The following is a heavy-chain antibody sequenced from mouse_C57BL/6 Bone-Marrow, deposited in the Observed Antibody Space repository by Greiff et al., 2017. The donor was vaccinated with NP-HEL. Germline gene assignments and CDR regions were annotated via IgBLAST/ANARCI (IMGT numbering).Heavy chain of an antibody. D-gene: IGHD2-4*01. CDR3: ARGDYDAFAY. Sequence: VKLQQPGAELVQPGASVKMSCKASGYTFTSYWITWVKQRPGQGLEWIGDIYPGSGSTNYNEKFKSKATLTVDTSSSTAYMQLSSLTSEDSAVYYCARGDYDAFAYWGQGTLVTVSA. J-gene: IGHJ3*01. V-gene: IGHV1-55*01. CDR1: GYTFTSYW. CDR2: IYPGSGST.